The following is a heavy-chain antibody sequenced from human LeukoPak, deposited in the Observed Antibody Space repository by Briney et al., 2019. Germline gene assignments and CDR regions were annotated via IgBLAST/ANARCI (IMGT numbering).Heavy chain of an antibody. CDR2: INPNSGGT. Sequence: ASVKVSCKASEYTFTGYYMHWVRQAPGQGLEWMGRINPNSGGTNYAQKFQGRVTMTRDTSISTAYMELSRLRSDDTAVYYCARVGLAVVTGEVDYWGQGTLVAVSS. D-gene: IGHD4-23*01. J-gene: IGHJ4*02. CDR1: EYTFTGYY. CDR3: ARVGLAVVTGEVDY. V-gene: IGHV1-2*06.